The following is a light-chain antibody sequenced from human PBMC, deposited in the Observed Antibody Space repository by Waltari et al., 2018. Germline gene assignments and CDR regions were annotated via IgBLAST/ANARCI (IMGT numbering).Light chain of an antibody. CDR3: QHFYNSPFN. V-gene: IGKV4-1*01. CDR2: WAA. J-gene: IGKJ4*01. CDR1: RSVFFRPNSKNC. Sequence: DIVMTQSPPSLAVSLGEWPTTNCKSSRSVFFRPNSKNCLTWFQQKPGQPSKLLISWAATRETGVPDRFSGHGSGTDFTLTISSLQAEDVALYYCQHFYNSPFNFGGGTKVEIK.